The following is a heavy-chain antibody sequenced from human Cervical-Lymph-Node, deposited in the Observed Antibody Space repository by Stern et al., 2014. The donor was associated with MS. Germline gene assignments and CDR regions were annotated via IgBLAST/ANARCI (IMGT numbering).Heavy chain of an antibody. CDR3: VRDSDDYALDY. Sequence: EVQLEESGGGLVQPGGSLRLSCATSGFTFSSYWMHWVRQAPGKGLVCVSRIKSDGTYTSYADSVKGRFTISRDNDKNTLYLQMNSLRAEDTAVYYCVRDSDDYALDYWGQGTLVAVSS. CDR1: GFTFSSYW. CDR2: IKSDGTYT. V-gene: IGHV3-74*01. D-gene: IGHD4-17*01. J-gene: IGHJ4*02.